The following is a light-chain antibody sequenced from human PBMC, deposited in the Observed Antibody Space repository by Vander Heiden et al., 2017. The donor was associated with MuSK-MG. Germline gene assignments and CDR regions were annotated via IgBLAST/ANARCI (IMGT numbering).Light chain of an antibody. CDR1: QSVSSN. CDR3: QQYKNWPPIT. J-gene: IGKJ5*01. CDR2: GAS. V-gene: IGKV3-15*01. Sequence: EIVMTQSPATLSVSPGERATLSCRASQSVSSNLAWYQQKHGQAPRLLIYGASTRATGIPARFSGSGSGTEFTLTISSRQSEDFAVYYCQQYKNWPPITFGQGTRLEIK.